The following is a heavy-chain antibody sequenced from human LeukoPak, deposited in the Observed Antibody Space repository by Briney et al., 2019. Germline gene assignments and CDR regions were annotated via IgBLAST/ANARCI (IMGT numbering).Heavy chain of an antibody. CDR3: ARVEWPHFDY. CDR1: GFTFSSYA. Sequence: GGSLRLSCAASGFTFSSYAMHWVRQAPGKGLEYVSAISSNGGSTYYANSVKGRFTISRDNSKNTLYLQMGSLRAEDTAVYYCARVEWPHFDYWGQGTLVTVSS. V-gene: IGHV3-64*01. J-gene: IGHJ4*02. CDR2: ISSNGGST. D-gene: IGHD3-3*01.